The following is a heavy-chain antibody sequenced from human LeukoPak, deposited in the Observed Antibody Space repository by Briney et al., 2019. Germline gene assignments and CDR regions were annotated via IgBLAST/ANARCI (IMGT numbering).Heavy chain of an antibody. Sequence: SETLSLTCTVSGGSISIYYWSWILYPAGKGLECIGRIYTSGSTNYNPSLKSRVTMSVDTSKHQFSRKLNSVTAADTAVYYRATASPSLPLDYWGQGTLVTVSS. D-gene: IGHD1-26*01. CDR2: IYTSGST. V-gene: IGHV4-4*07. CDR3: ATASPSLPLDY. CDR1: GGSISIYY. J-gene: IGHJ4*02.